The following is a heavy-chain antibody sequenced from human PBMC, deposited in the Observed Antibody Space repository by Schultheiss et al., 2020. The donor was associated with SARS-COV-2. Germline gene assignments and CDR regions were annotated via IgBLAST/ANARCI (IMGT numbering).Heavy chain of an antibody. J-gene: IGHJ6*02. CDR3: AKDLVVPAAIRTGYYYGMDV. V-gene: IGHV3-23*01. CDR1: GFTFSSYA. Sequence: GGSLRLSCAASGFTFSSYAMSWVRQAPGKGLEWVSAISGSGGSTYYADSVKGRFTISRDNSKNTLYLQMNSLRAEDTAVYYCAKDLVVPAAIRTGYYYGMDVWGQGTTVTVAS. D-gene: IGHD2-2*01. CDR2: ISGSGGST.